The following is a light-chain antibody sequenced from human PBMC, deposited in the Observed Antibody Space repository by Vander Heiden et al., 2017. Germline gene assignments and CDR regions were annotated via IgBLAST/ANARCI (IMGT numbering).Light chain of an antibody. V-gene: IGKV3-20*01. CDR2: GAS. CDR3: QQYGSSPQT. CDR1: QSVSSSY. Sequence: ELVLTQSPVTLSLSPGDRATLSCRASQSVSSSYLAWYQQKPGQAPRLLIYGASSRATGIPDRFSGSGSGTDFTLTISRLEPEDFAVYYCQQYGSSPQTFGQGTKLEIK. J-gene: IGKJ2*01.